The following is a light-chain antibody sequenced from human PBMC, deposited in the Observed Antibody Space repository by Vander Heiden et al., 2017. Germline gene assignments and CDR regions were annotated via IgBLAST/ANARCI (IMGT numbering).Light chain of an antibody. J-gene: IGLJ2*01. CDR1: SSNIGNNY. CDR2: DNN. V-gene: IGLV1-51*01. Sequence: QSVLTQPPSVSAAPGPKVTISCSGSSSNIGNNYVSWYQQLPGTAPKLLIYDNNKRPSGIPDRFSGSKSGTSATLGITGLQTGDEADYYCGTWDSSLSAGEVFGGGTKLTVL. CDR3: GTWDSSLSAGEV.